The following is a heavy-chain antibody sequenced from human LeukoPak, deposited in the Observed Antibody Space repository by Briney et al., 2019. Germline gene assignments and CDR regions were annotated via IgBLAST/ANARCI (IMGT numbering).Heavy chain of an antibody. CDR2: INHSGST. CDR3: ARVLDYYDSSGYLTAYYFDY. D-gene: IGHD3-22*01. J-gene: IGHJ4*02. Sequence: SETLPLTCAVYGGSFSGYYWSWIRQPPGKGLEWIGEINHSGSTNYNPSLKSRVTISVDTSKNQFSLKLSSVTAADTAVYYCARVLDYYDSSGYLTAYYFDYWGQGTLVTVSA. V-gene: IGHV4-34*01. CDR1: GGSFSGYY.